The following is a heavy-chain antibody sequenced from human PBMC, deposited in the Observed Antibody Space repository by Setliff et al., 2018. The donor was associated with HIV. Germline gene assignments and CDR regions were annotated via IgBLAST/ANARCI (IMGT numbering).Heavy chain of an antibody. CDR3: ARAPITIFGVLIMPGSYDY. Sequence: SETLSLTCAGFGGSFTGYYWSWIRQPPGKGLEWIGSVYYSGSTYYNPSLKSRVTISVDTSKNQFSLKLSSVTAAGTAVYYCARAPITIFGVLIMPGSYDYWGQGTLVTVSS. D-gene: IGHD3-3*01. CDR2: VYYSGST. V-gene: IGHV4-34*01. CDR1: GGSFTGYY. J-gene: IGHJ4*02.